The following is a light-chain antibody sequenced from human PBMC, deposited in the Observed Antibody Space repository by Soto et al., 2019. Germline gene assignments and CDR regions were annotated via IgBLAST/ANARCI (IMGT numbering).Light chain of an antibody. CDR2: GAS. J-gene: IGKJ1*01. CDR1: QSVSSSH. V-gene: IGKV3-20*01. CDR3: QQYGSSPTWT. Sequence: EIVLTQSPGTLSLSPGERATLSCRASQSVSSSHLAWYQQKPGQAPRLLIYGASSRATGIPDRFSGGGSGTDFTLTISRLEPEDFAVYYCQQYGSSPTWTFGQGTKVDIK.